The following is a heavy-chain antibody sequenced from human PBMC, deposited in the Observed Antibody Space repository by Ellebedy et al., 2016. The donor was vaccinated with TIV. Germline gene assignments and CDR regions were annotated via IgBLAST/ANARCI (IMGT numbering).Heavy chain of an antibody. Sequence: SETLSLXCAVSGGSISSGGYSWSWIRQPPGKGLEWIGYIYHSGSTYYNPSLKSRVTILIDRSKNQFSLKLSSVTAADTAVYYCARDRIDVAGTSLDYWGQGTLVTVSS. D-gene: IGHD6-13*01. V-gene: IGHV4-30-2*01. CDR1: GGSISSGGYS. J-gene: IGHJ4*02. CDR2: IYHSGST. CDR3: ARDRIDVAGTSLDY.